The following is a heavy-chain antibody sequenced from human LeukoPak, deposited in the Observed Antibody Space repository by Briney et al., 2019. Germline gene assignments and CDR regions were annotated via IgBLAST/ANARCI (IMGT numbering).Heavy chain of an antibody. CDR2: IYYSGST. J-gene: IGHJ4*02. Sequence: GSLRLSCAVSGFTFSDHFLDWVRQAPGKGLEWIGTIYYSGSTYYNPSLKSRVTISVDTSKNQFSLKLSSVTAADTAVYYCARGLDDYWGQGTLVTVSS. CDR1: GFTFSDHF. CDR3: ARGLDDY. V-gene: IGHV4-38-2*01.